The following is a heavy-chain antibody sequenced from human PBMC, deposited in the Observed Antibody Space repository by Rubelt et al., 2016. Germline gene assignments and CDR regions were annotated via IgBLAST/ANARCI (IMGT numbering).Heavy chain of an antibody. J-gene: IGHJ6*02. CDR3: ARHYNWDYDAFGDMGV. Sequence: QVQLQESGPGLVKPSETLSLTCAVSGDTSLHFWSWVRQPPGKGLEWIGSISNGGRTNYSPSLKSRVTISRDTSKTQHSLKLTSVTATDTAVDYCARHYNWDYDAFGDMGVWGQGTTVTVSS. CDR1: GDTSLHF. CDR2: ISNGGRT. D-gene: IGHD1-7*01. V-gene: IGHV4-59*08.